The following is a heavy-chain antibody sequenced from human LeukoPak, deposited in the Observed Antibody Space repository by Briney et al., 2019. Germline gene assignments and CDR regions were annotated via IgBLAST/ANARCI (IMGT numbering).Heavy chain of an antibody. V-gene: IGHV3-21*01. CDR3: ARVFYDFWSGYPLDY. D-gene: IGHD3-3*01. Sequence: GGSLRLSCAASGFTFSSYSMNWVRQAPGKGLEWVSSISSSSSYIYYADSVKGRFTISRDNAENSLYLQMNSLRAEDTAVYYCARVFYDFWSGYPLDYWGQGTLVTVSS. J-gene: IGHJ4*02. CDR2: ISSSSSYI. CDR1: GFTFSSYS.